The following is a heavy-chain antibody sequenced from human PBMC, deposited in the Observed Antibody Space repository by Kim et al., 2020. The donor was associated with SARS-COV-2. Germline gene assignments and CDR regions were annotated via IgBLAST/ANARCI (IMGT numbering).Heavy chain of an antibody. Sequence: SVKVSCKASGGTFSSYAISWVRQAPGQGLEWMGGIIPIFGTANYAQKFQGRVTITADESTSTAYMELSSLRSEDTAVYYCAREGGGAYCGGDCYSGWFDPWGQGTLVTVSS. CDR2: IIPIFGTA. V-gene: IGHV1-69*13. J-gene: IGHJ5*02. CDR1: GGTFSSYA. CDR3: AREGGGAYCGGDCYSGWFDP. D-gene: IGHD2-21*01.